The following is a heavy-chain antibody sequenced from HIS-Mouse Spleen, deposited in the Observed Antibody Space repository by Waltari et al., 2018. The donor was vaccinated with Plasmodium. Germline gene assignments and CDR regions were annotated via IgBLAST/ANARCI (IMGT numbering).Heavy chain of an antibody. Sequence: EMQLVESGGGLVQPGGSLRLSCAASGFTFRRYWMSWVRQAPGKGLEWVAKIKQDGSEKYYVDSVKGRFTISRDNAKNSLYLQMNSLRAEDTAVYYCASSWYWYFDLWGRGTLVTVSS. CDR2: IKQDGSEK. V-gene: IGHV3-7*01. CDR3: ASSWYWYFDL. J-gene: IGHJ2*01. D-gene: IGHD6-13*01. CDR1: GFTFRRYW.